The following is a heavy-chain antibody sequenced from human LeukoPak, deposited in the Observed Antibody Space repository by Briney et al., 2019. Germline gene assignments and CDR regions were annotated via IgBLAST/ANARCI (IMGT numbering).Heavy chain of an antibody. J-gene: IGHJ4*02. CDR2: ISSSSSYI. V-gene: IGHV3-21*01. Sequence: GGSLRLSCAVSGFTFSSYSMTWVRQAPGKGLEWVSSISSSSSYIYYADSVKGRFTISRDNAKNSLYLQMNSLRAEDTAVYYCARGLDSSSARDYWGQGTLVTVSS. CDR1: GFTFSSYS. D-gene: IGHD6-6*01. CDR3: ARGLDSSSARDY.